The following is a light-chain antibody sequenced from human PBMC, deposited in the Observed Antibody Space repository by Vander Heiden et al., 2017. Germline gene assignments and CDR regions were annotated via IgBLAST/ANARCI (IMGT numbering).Light chain of an antibody. CDR1: VLASQN. V-gene: IGLV3-25*03. CDR3: QSADSSGTYSVV. Sequence: SSDLTQPPSVSVSPGKTAKITCSGDVLASQNPYWYQQKPGQAPLLLIYSDTKRPSGIPERFSGSISGTIVTLTISDVQAEDEADYYCQSADSSGTYSVVFGGGTQLTVL. CDR2: SDT. J-gene: IGLJ2*01.